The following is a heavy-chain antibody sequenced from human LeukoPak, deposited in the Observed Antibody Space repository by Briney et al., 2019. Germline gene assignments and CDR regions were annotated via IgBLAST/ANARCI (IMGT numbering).Heavy chain of an antibody. CDR2: VDHSGSV. D-gene: IGHD3-22*01. J-gene: IGHJ2*01. V-gene: IGHV4-34*01. CDR3: ARLADYFDSSGAGWYFDV. CDR1: GGSISGYY. Sequence: SETLSLTCAVHGGSISGYYWSWIRQPPGMGLEWLGEVDHSGSVTYTPSLKSRLTISLDTSKKQFSLKLSSVTAADTAVYYCARLADYFDSSGAGWYFDVWGRGALVAVSS.